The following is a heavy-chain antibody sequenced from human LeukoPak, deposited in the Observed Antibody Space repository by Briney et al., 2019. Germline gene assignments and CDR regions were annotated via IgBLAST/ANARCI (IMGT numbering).Heavy chain of an antibody. CDR2: IYHSGST. V-gene: IGHV4-30-2*01. CDR3: ARDDPLSSGWYYFDY. CDR1: GGSISSGGYY. J-gene: IGHJ4*02. Sequence: SETLSLTCTVSGGSISSGGYYWSWIRQPPGKGLEWIGYIYHSGSTYYNPSLKSRVTISVDRSKNQFSLKLSSVTAADTAVYYCARDDPLSSGWYYFDYWGQGTLVTVSS. D-gene: IGHD6-19*01.